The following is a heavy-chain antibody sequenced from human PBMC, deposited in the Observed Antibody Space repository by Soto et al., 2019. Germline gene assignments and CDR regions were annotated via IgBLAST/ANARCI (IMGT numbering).Heavy chain of an antibody. CDR1: GYSFATYW. Sequence: PGESLKISCKGSGYSFATYWIGWVRQMPGKGLEWMGIIYPGDSDTRYSPSFQGQVTISADKSISTAYLQWSSLKASDTAMYYCAGGGVRGVITRTRDYYGMDVWGQGTTVTVSS. D-gene: IGHD3-10*01. J-gene: IGHJ6*02. CDR2: IYPGDSDT. V-gene: IGHV5-51*01. CDR3: AGGGVRGVITRTRDYYGMDV.